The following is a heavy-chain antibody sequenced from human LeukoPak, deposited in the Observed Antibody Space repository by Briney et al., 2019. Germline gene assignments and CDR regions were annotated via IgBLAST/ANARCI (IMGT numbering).Heavy chain of an antibody. CDR2: IIPIFGTA. J-gene: IGHJ3*02. V-gene: IGHV1-69*01. Sequence: SVKVSCKASGGTFSSYAISWVRQAPGQGLEWMGGIIPIFGTANYAQKFQGRVTITADESTSTAYMELSSLRSEDTAVYYCASAYRFPWELYAFDIWGQGTMVTVSS. CDR3: ASAYRFPWELYAFDI. D-gene: IGHD1-26*01. CDR1: GGTFSSYA.